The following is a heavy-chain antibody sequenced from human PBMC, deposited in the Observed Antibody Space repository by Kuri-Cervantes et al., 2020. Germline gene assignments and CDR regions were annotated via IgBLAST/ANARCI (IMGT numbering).Heavy chain of an antibody. D-gene: IGHD1-7*01. Sequence: GESLKISCAASGFTVSSSYMSWVRQAPGKGLEWVSVIHSGGSTYYGHSVKGRFTISRDNSKNTLYLQMNSLRAEDTAVYYCARTITGTTWTVDYYYYYGMDVWGQGTTVTVSS. CDR2: IHSGGST. CDR1: GFTVSSSY. V-gene: IGHV3-53*05. J-gene: IGHJ6*02. CDR3: ARTITGTTWTVDYYYYYGMDV.